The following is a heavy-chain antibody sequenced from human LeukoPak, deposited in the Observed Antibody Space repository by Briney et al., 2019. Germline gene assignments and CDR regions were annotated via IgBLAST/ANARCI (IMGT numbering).Heavy chain of an antibody. CDR1: GGTFSSYA. V-gene: IGHV1-69*13. Sequence: SVKVSCKASGGTFSSYAISWVRQAPGQGLEWMGGIIPIFGTANYAQKFQGRVTITADESTSTAYMELSSLRSEDTAVYYCARLAGEIVVVTAIQRYYYGMDVWGQGTTVTVSS. CDR3: ARLAGEIVVVTAIQRYYYGMDV. D-gene: IGHD2-21*02. J-gene: IGHJ6*02. CDR2: IIPIFGTA.